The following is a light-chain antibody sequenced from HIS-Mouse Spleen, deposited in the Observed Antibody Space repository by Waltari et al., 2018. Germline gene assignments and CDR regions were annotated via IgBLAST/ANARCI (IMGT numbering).Light chain of an antibody. Sequence: QSALTQPASVSGSPGQSSTTSCTGTSSHVGGYNYVSWYQQHPGKAPKLMIYDVSNQPSGVSNRFSGSKSGNTASLTISGLQAEDEADYYCSSYTSSSTLVVFGGGTKLTVL. CDR1: SSHVGGYNY. J-gene: IGLJ2*01. V-gene: IGLV2-14*03. CDR3: SSYTSSSTLVV. CDR2: DVS.